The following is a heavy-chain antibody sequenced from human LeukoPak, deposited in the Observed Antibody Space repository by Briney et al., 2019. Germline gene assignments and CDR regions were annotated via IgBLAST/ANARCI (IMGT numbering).Heavy chain of an antibody. J-gene: IGHJ5*02. D-gene: IGHD3-10*01. CDR2: INPNSGGT. Sequence: ASVKVSCKASGYTFTGHYMHWVRQAPGQGLEWMGWINPNSGGTNYAQKFQGRVTMTRDTSISTAYMELSRLRSDDTAVYYCARSYVGYGSGSYSLENWFDPWGQGTLVTVSS. V-gene: IGHV1-2*02. CDR3: ARSYVGYGSGSYSLENWFDP. CDR1: GYTFTGHY.